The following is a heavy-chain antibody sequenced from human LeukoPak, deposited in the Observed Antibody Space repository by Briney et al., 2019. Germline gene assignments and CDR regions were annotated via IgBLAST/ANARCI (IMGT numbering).Heavy chain of an antibody. Sequence: QTLSLTCAISGDSLSINTAACNWLRQSPSRGLEWLGRTYHRSKWYNDYAVSVKSRITINPDTSKNQFSLQLNSATPEDTAVYYCASMIEESWFDPWGQGTLVTVSS. V-gene: IGHV6-1*01. CDR2: TYHRSKWYN. D-gene: IGHD3-10*02. CDR3: ASMIEESWFDP. J-gene: IGHJ5*02. CDR1: GDSLSINTAA.